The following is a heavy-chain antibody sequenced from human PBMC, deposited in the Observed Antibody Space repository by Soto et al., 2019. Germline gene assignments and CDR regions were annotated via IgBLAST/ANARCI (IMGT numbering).Heavy chain of an antibody. CDR1: GGSFSGYY. CDR2: INHSGST. Sequence: ETLSLTCAVYGGSFSGYYWSWIRQPPGKGLEWIGEINHSGSTNYNPSLKSRVTISVDTSKNQFSLKLSSVTAADTAVYYCASAPYGTYYFDYWGQGTLVTVSS. J-gene: IGHJ4*02. V-gene: IGHV4-34*01. D-gene: IGHD1-7*01. CDR3: ASAPYGTYYFDY.